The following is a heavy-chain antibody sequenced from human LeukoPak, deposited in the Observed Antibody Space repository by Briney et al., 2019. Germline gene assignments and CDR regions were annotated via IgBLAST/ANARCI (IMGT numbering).Heavy chain of an antibody. CDR3: ASLKYYDVLTGYYGDY. Sequence: GGSLRLSXVASGFTFSSYSMNWVRQAPGKGLEWVSSISSSSSYIYYADSVKGRFTISRDNAKNSLYLQMNSLRAEDTAVYYCASLKYYDVLTGYYGDYWGQGTLVTVSS. D-gene: IGHD3-9*01. CDR1: GFTFSSYS. J-gene: IGHJ4*02. CDR2: ISSSSSYI. V-gene: IGHV3-21*01.